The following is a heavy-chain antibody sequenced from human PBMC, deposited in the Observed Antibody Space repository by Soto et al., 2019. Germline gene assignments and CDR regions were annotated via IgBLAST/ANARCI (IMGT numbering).Heavy chain of an antibody. Sequence: EVQLLESGGGLVQPGGSLRLSCAASGFTFSSYAMSWVRQAPGKGLEWVSAISGSGGSTYYADYVKGRFTISRDNSKNARYLQMNSLRAEDTAVYYCAKARRLGYCSRTSCPGGAFDIWVQGTMVTVSS. J-gene: IGHJ3*02. V-gene: IGHV3-23*01. CDR2: ISGSGGST. CDR3: AKARRLGYCSRTSCPGGAFDI. CDR1: GFTFSSYA. D-gene: IGHD2-2*01.